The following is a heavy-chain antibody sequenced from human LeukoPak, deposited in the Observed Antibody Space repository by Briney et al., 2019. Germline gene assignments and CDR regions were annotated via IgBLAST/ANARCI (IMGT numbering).Heavy chain of an antibody. D-gene: IGHD3-10*01. Sequence: TSETLSLTCTVSGGSISSGGYYWSWIRQHPGKGLEWIGYIYYSGSTYYNPSLKSRVTISVDTSKIQFSLKLSSVTAADTAVYYCARFGDLWAFDIWGQGTVVTVSS. CDR2: IYYSGST. CDR3: ARFGDLWAFDI. J-gene: IGHJ3*02. V-gene: IGHV4-61*08. CDR1: GGSISSGGYY.